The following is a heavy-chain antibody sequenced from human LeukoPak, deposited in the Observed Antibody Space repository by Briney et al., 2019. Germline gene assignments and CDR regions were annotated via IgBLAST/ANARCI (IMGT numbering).Heavy chain of an antibody. Sequence: GSLRLSCAASGFTVSSNYMSWVRPAPGKGLEWVSVIYSGGSTYYADSVKGRFTISRDNSKNTLYLQMNRLRAEDTAVYYCARDFDGWFDPWGQGTLVTVSS. CDR3: ARDFDGWFDP. CDR2: IYSGGST. V-gene: IGHV3-66*02. D-gene: IGHD3-9*01. J-gene: IGHJ5*02. CDR1: GFTVSSNY.